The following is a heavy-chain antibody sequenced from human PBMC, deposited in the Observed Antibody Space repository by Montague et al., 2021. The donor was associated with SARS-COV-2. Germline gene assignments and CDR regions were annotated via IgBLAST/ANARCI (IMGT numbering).Heavy chain of an antibody. D-gene: IGHD5-18*01. CDR2: ISYDGSNK. Sequence: SLRLSFSASGFTFSSYAMRWVRQAPGKGLEWVAVISYDGSNKYYADSVKGRFTISRDNSKNTLYLQMNSLRAEDTAVYYCANVLDSYGFYFDYWGQGTLVTVSS. CDR3: ANVLDSYGFYFDY. J-gene: IGHJ4*02. CDR1: GFTFSSYA. V-gene: IGHV3-30*18.